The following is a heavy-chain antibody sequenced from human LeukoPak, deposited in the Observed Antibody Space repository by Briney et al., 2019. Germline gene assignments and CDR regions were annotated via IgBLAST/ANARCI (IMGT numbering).Heavy chain of an antibody. CDR3: AADSKEVRYFDWWYFDY. J-gene: IGHJ4*02. CDR2: IVVGSGNT. V-gene: IGHV1-58*01. CDR1: GFTFTSSA. D-gene: IGHD3-9*01. Sequence: SVKVSCKASGFTFTSSAVQWVRQARGQRLEWIGWIVVGSGNTNYAQKFQERVTITRDMSTSTAYMELSGLRSEDTAVYYCAADSKEVRYFDWWYFDYWGQGTLVTVSS.